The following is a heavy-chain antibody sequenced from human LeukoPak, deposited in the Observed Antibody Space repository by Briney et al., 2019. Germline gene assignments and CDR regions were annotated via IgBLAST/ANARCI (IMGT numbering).Heavy chain of an antibody. CDR2: ISYDGSNK. V-gene: IGHV3-30*18. D-gene: IGHD3-22*01. CDR3: ANAANWGYYCDSSGSGDPFDY. Sequence: GGSLRLSCAASGFTFSSCGMHWVRQAPGKGLEWVAVISYDGSNKYYADSVKGRFTISRDNSKNTLYLQMNSLRAEDTAVYYCANAANWGYYCDSSGSGDPFDYWGQGTLVTVSS. CDR1: GFTFSSCG. J-gene: IGHJ4*02.